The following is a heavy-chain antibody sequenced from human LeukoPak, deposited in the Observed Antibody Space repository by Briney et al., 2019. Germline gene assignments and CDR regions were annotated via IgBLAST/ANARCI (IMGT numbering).Heavy chain of an antibody. CDR2: ISSSGSTI. V-gene: IGHV3-11*01. CDR1: GFTFNTYW. Sequence: GGSLRLSCAASGFTFNTYWMSWIRQAPGKGLEWVSYISSSGSTIYYADSVKGRFTISRDNAKNSLYLQMNSLRAEDTAVYYCARVGSSSWFVYWGQGTLVTVSS. D-gene: IGHD6-13*01. J-gene: IGHJ4*02. CDR3: ARVGSSSWFVY.